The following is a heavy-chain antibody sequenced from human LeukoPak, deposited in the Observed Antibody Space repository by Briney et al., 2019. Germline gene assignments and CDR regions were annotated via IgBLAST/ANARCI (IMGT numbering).Heavy chain of an antibody. CDR2: INPSGGST. D-gene: IGHD6-13*01. Sequence: ASVKVSCKASGYTFTSYYMHWVRQAPGQGLEWMGIINPSGGSTSYAQKFQGRVTMTRDTSTSTVYMELSSLRSEDTAVYYCAGFAPHSSRIAAAGTLDPWGQGTLVTVSS. V-gene: IGHV1-46*01. CDR1: GYTFTSYY. CDR3: AGFAPHSSRIAAAGTLDP. J-gene: IGHJ5*02.